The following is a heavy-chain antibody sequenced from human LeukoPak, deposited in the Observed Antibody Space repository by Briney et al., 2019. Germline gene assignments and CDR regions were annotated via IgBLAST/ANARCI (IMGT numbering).Heavy chain of an antibody. J-gene: IGHJ4*02. CDR1: GFTFSSYA. Sequence: GGSLRLSCAVSGFTFSSYAMNWVRQAPGKGLERVSAISGSGGSTYYADSVKGRFTISRDKSKNTLYLQMNSLRAEDTAVYYCAREPIVGVHFDYWGQGTLVTVSS. D-gene: IGHD1-26*01. V-gene: IGHV3-23*01. CDR2: ISGSGGST. CDR3: AREPIVGVHFDY.